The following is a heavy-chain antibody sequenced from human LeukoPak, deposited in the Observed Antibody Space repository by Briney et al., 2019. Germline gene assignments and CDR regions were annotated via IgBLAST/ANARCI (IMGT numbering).Heavy chain of an antibody. Sequence: GGSLRLSCAASGFTSSSYWMSWVRQAPGKGLEWVANIKQDGSEKYYVDSVKGRFTISRDNAKNSLYLQMNSLRAEDTAVYYCARDTEAVWGSYLTPAFDYWGQGTLVTVSS. J-gene: IGHJ4*02. D-gene: IGHD3-16*02. CDR3: ARDTEAVWGSYLTPAFDY. CDR1: GFTSSSYW. CDR2: IKQDGSEK. V-gene: IGHV3-7*01.